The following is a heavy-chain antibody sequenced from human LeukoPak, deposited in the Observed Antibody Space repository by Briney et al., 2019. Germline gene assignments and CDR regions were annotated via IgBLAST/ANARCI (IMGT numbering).Heavy chain of an antibody. J-gene: IGHJ4*02. Sequence: GGSLRLSCAASGFTFSSYEMNWVRQAPGKGLEWVPYISSSGSTIYYADSVKGRFTISRDNSKSTLSLQMNSLRAEDTAIYYCATYRQVLLPFESWGQGTLVTVSS. CDR1: GFTFSSYE. V-gene: IGHV3-48*03. CDR2: ISSSGSTI. CDR3: ATYRQVLLPFES. D-gene: IGHD2-8*02.